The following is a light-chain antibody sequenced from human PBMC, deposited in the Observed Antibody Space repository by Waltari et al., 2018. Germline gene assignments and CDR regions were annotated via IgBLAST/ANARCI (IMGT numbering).Light chain of an antibody. CDR3: CSHAGSDTFWG. Sequence: QSALTQPRSVSGPPGQSVTISCTGTSSDVGGYDFLSWYQQHPGKAPKIIMYYVSPRPSGVPERFSGAKSGNTASLTITGLQAEDEAEYYCCSHAGSDTFWGFGGGTKVTVL. CDR1: SSDVGGYDF. J-gene: IGLJ3*02. V-gene: IGLV2-11*01. CDR2: YVS.